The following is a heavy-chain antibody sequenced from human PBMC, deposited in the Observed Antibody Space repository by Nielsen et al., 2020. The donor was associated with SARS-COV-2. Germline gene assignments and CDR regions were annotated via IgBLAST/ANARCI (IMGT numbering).Heavy chain of an antibody. CDR2: INSDGSST. J-gene: IGHJ4*02. Sequence: GEFLKILCAASACTFSTYWMHWVRQAPGKGLVWVSRINSDGSSTSYADSVKGRFTISRDNAKNTLYLQMNSLRAEDTAVYYCVRGLQVPNGLAHRWGQGTLVTVSS. V-gene: IGHV3-74*01. D-gene: IGHD3-16*01. CDR1: ACTFSTYW. CDR3: VRGLQVPNGLAHR.